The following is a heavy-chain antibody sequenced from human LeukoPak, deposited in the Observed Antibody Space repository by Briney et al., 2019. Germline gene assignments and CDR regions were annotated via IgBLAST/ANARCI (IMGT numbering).Heavy chain of an antibody. CDR1: GFTFSSYA. CDR2: IYYSGST. J-gene: IGHJ1*01. CDR3: AGYSGSHLGAGAEYFQH. Sequence: GSLRLSCAASGFTFSSYAMSWVRQPPGKGLEWIGSIYYSGSTYYNPSLKSRVTISVDTSKNQFSLKLSSVTATDTAVYYCAGYSGSHLGAGAEYFQHWGQGTLVTVSS. D-gene: IGHD1-26*01. V-gene: IGHV4-39*01.